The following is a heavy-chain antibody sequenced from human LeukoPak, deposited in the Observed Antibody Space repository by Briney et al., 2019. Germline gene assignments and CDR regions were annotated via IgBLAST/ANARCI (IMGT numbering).Heavy chain of an antibody. J-gene: IGHJ4*02. CDR2: ISGSGGST. CDR3: AKDPEIVVVPAAVRVHYFDY. D-gene: IGHD2-2*01. CDR1: GFTFSSYA. V-gene: IGHV3-23*01. Sequence: GGSLRLSCAASGFTFSSYAMSWVRQAPGKGLEWVSAISGSGGSTYNADSVKGRFTISRDNSKNTLYLQMNSLRAEDTAVYYCAKDPEIVVVPAAVRVHYFDYWGQGTLVTVSS.